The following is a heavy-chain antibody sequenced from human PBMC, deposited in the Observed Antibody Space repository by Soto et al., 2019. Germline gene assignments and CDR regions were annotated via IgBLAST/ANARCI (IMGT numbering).Heavy chain of an antibody. V-gene: IGHV1-69*06. CDR2: IVPMFGTS. CDR3: NRGSEYDFWSGYL. Sequence: QERLVQSGAEVRKPASSVKVSCKVTGGTSTRYAINWVRKAPGQGLEWMGGIVPMFGTSKYAQKFQGRVTITADTSTNIAYMELRSLRSEDTAVYYCNRGSEYDFWSGYLWGQGTLVSVSS. J-gene: IGHJ4*02. D-gene: IGHD3-3*01. CDR1: GGTSTRYA.